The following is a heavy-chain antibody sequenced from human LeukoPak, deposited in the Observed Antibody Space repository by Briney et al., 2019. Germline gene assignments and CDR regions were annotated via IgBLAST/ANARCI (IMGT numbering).Heavy chain of an antibody. CDR3: ARESFGLYGGFDY. D-gene: IGHD3-10*01. V-gene: IGHV3-48*03. CDR2: ISGRGSTI. J-gene: IGHJ4*02. Sequence: GGSLRLSCAASGFTFSSYEMNWVRQAPGKGLEWVSYISGRGSTIYYADSVKGRFTISRDNAKNSLYLQMNSLRAEDTAVYYCARESFGLYGGFDYWGQGTLVTVSS. CDR1: GFTFSSYE.